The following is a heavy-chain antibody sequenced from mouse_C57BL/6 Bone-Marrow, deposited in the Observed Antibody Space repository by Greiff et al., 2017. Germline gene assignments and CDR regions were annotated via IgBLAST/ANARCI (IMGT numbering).Heavy chain of an antibody. CDR1: GFTFSSYA. V-gene: IGHV5-4*01. CDR3: ARENGRYYYAMDY. J-gene: IGHJ4*01. Sequence: EVQGVESGGGLVKPGGSLKLSCAASGFTFSSYAMSWVRQTPEKRLEWVATISDGGSYTYYPDNVKGRFTISRDNATNTLYLQMSHLKSEDTAMYYCARENGRYYYAMDYWGQGTSVTGSS. CDR2: ISDGGSYT. D-gene: IGHD1-1*01.